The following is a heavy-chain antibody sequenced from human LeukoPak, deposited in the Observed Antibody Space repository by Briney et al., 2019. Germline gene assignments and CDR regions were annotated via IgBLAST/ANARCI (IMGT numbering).Heavy chain of an antibody. CDR1: GYTFTSYG. CDR2: ISAYNGNT. V-gene: IGHV1-18*01. D-gene: IGHD3-22*01. J-gene: IGHJ4*02. CDR3: ARVRGYYDSSGYYYAG. Sequence: GASVKVSCKXSGYTFTSYGISRVRQAPGQGLEWMGWISAYNGNTNYSQKLQGRVTMTTDTSTSTAYMELRSLRSDDTAVYYCARVRGYYDSSGYYYAGWGQGTLVTVSS.